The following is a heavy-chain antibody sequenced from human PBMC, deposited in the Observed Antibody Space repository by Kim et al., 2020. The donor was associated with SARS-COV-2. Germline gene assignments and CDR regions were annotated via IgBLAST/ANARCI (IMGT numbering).Heavy chain of an antibody. V-gene: IGHV1-69*13. CDR3: ASRTSRATVTTYYYYYGMDV. J-gene: IGHJ6*02. Sequence: SVKVSCKASGGTFSSYAISWVRQAPGQGLEWMGGIIPIFGTANYAQKFQGRVTITADESTSTAYMELSSLRSEDTAVYYCASRTSRATVTTYYYYYGMDVWGQGTTVTVSS. CDR1: GGTFSSYA. D-gene: IGHD4-4*01. CDR2: IIPIFGTA.